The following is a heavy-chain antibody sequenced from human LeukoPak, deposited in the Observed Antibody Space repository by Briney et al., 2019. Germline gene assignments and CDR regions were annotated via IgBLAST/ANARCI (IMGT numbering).Heavy chain of an antibody. CDR1: GYIFTNYG. V-gene: IGHV1-18*01. Sequence: GASVKVSCKASGYIFTNYGFSWVRQAPEQGLEWMGWISVYNGNTDYAQNLQGRVTMTADTSTSTAYMELRSLRSDDTAVYYCARAGMRSSYYYMDVWGKGTTVTISS. CDR3: ARAGMRSSYYYMDV. J-gene: IGHJ6*03. CDR2: ISVYNGNT. D-gene: IGHD3-10*01.